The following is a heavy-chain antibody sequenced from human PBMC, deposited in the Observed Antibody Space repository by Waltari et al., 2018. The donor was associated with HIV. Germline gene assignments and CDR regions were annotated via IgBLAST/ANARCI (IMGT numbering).Heavy chain of an antibody. CDR1: GYTFINFD. Sequence: QVYLVQSGPEVKRPGASVKISCKAYGYTFINFDVNWVRQAAGQGPEWLGWRNPNSGNTASPYIFEERVTMTTDVSTATAYMEMSGLTPEDTAIYYCARNSSAKENRYFYYGLDVWGQGTPVTV. CDR3: ARNSSAKENRYFYYGLDV. V-gene: IGHV1-8*02. CDR2: RNPNSGNT. J-gene: IGHJ6*02. D-gene: IGHD3-22*01.